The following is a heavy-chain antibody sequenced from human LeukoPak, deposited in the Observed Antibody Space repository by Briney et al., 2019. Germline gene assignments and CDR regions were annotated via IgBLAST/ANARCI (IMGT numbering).Heavy chain of an antibody. V-gene: IGHV3-30-3*01. CDR1: GFTFSSYA. CDR3: ARGMSHYYDSSGYYYSDAFDI. D-gene: IGHD3-22*01. Sequence: GGSLRLSCAASGFTFSSYAMHWVRQAPGKGLEWVAVISYDGSNKYYADSVKGRFTISRDNSKNTLYLQLNSLRAEDTAVYYCARGMSHYYDSSGYYYSDAFDIWGQGTMVTVSS. J-gene: IGHJ3*02. CDR2: ISYDGSNK.